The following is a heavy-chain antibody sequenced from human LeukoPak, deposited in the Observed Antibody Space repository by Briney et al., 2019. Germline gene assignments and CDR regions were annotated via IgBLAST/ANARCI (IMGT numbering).Heavy chain of an antibody. CDR2: IKSKTDGGTT. CDR3: TTLPYYYGSGSNDY. J-gene: IGHJ4*02. CDR1: GFTFSNAW. D-gene: IGHD3-10*01. V-gene: IGHV3-15*01. Sequence: GGSLRLSCAASGFTFSNAWMSWVRQAPGKGLEWVGRIKSKTDGGTTDYAAPVKGRFTISRDDSKNTLYLQMNSLKTEDTAVYYCTTLPYYYGSGSNDYWGQGTLVTVSS.